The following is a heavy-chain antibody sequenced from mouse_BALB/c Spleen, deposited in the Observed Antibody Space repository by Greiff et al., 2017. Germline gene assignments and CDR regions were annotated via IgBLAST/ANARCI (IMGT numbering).Heavy chain of an antibody. CDR3: ARVNRYDVAMDY. Sequence: EVMLVESGGGLVQPGGSLKLSCAASGFTFSSFCMHWVRQPPEKGLEWVAYISSGSSTIYYADTVKGRFTFSRDNAKNTLFLQMNSLRSGAKAMSSCARVNRYDVAMDYWGQGTSVTVSS. CDR1: GFTFSSFC. V-gene: IGHV5-17*02. D-gene: IGHD2-12*01. CDR2: ISSGSSTI. J-gene: IGHJ4*01.